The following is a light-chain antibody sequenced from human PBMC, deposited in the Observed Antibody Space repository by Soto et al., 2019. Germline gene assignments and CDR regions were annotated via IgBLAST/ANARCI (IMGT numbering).Light chain of an antibody. CDR1: QSISSW. CDR3: HSRA. CDR2: DAS. Sequence: DIQMTQSPSTLSASVGDRVTITCRASQSISSWLAWYQQKPGKAPKLLIYDASSLESGVPSRFSGSGSGTTFTLTISSLQSDDFATYFCHSRAFGQGTRLEIK. J-gene: IGKJ5*01. V-gene: IGKV1-5*01.